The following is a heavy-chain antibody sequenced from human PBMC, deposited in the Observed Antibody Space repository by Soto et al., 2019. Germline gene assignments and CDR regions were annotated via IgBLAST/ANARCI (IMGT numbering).Heavy chain of an antibody. CDR1: GFSLSNARMG. CDR2: IFSNDEK. J-gene: IGHJ4*02. D-gene: IGHD6-19*01. V-gene: IGHV2-26*01. CDR3: ARLVLRDSSGRFDY. Sequence: QVTLKESGPVLVKPTETLTLTCTVSGFSLSNARMGVSWIRQPPGKALEWLARIFSNDEKSYSTSLKSRLTISKDTSKNQVVLTMTNMDPVDTATYYCARLVLRDSSGRFDYWGQGTLVTVSS.